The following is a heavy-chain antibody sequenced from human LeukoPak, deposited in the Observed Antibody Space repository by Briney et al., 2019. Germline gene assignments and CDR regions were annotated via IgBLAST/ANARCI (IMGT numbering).Heavy chain of an antibody. CDR1: GFTFSSYG. V-gene: IGHV3-30*02. D-gene: IGHD3-10*01. CDR2: IRYGGSNK. Sequence: GGSLRLSCAASGFTFSSYGMHWVRQAPGKGLEWVAFIRYGGSNKYYADSVKGRFTISRDNSKNTLYLQMNSLRAEDTAVYYCVKDGYYYGSGSYNYYYMDVWGKGTTVTISS. J-gene: IGHJ6*03. CDR3: VKDGYYYGSGSYNYYYMDV.